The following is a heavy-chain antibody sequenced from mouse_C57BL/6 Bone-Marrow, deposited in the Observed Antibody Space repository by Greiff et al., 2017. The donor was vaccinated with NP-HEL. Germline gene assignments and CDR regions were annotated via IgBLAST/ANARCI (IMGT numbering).Heavy chain of an antibody. J-gene: IGHJ3*01. V-gene: IGHV5-16*01. D-gene: IGHD2-4*01. Sequence: EVQRVESEGGLVQPGSSMKLSCTASGFTFSDYYMAWVRQVPEKGLEWVANINYDGSSTYYLDSLKSRFIISRDNAKNILYLQMSSLKSEDTATYYCARGDDYDAATLFAYWGQGTLVTVSA. CDR2: INYDGSST. CDR3: ARGDDYDAATLFAY. CDR1: GFTFSDYY.